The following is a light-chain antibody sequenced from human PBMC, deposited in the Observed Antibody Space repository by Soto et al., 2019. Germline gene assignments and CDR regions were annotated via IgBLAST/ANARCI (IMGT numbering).Light chain of an antibody. Sequence: TQSPGTLSLSPGERATLSCRASQSVSNNYLAWYQQKPGQAPRLLIYGASSRATGIPDRFSGSGSGTDFTLTISSLQPEDVAAYYCQKYNSAPLTFGGGTKVDI. CDR3: QKYNSAPLT. V-gene: IGKV3-20*01. CDR2: GAS. CDR1: QSVSNNY. J-gene: IGKJ4*01.